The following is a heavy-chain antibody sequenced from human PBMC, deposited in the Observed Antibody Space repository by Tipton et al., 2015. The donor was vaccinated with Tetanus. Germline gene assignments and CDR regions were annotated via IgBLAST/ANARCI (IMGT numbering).Heavy chain of an antibody. J-gene: IGHJ5*02. V-gene: IGHV4-31*03. CDR3: AGYSSRLENWFDP. CDR2: IYYSGST. Sequence: TLSLTCTVSGGSISSGGYYWSWIRQHPGKGLEWIGYIYYSGSTYYNPSLKSRVTISVDTSKNQFSLKLSSVTAADTAVYYCAGYSSRLENWFDPWGQGTLVTVSS. D-gene: IGHD6-13*01. CDR1: GGSISSGGYY.